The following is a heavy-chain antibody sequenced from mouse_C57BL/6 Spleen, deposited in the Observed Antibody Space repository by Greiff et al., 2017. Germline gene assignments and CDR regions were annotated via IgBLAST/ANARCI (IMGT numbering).Heavy chain of an antibody. CDR2: IYPGDGDT. V-gene: IGHV1-82*01. Sequence: VQLQQSGPELVKPGASVKISCKASGYAFSSSWMNWVKQRPGKGLEWIGRIYPGDGDTNYNGKFKGKATLTADKSSSTAYMQLSSLTSEDSAVYFCARGGYEYGGGYYAMDYWGQGTSVTVSS. D-gene: IGHD2-4*01. CDR1: GYAFSSSW. J-gene: IGHJ4*01. CDR3: ARGGYEYGGGYYAMDY.